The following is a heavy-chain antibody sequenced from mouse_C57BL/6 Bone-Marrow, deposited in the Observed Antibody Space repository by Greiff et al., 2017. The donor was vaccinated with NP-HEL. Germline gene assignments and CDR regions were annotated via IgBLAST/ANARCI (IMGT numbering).Heavy chain of an antibody. CDR3: TKVGLTCN. Sequence: EVQRVESGAELVRPGATVKLSCTASGFNIKDDYMHWVKQRPEQGLEWIGWIDPENGDTEYASKFQGKATITADTSSNTAYLQLSSLTSEDTAVYYCTKVGLTCNWGQGTTLTVSS. D-gene: IGHD2-4*01. V-gene: IGHV14-4*01. J-gene: IGHJ2*01. CDR2: IDPENGDT. CDR1: GFNIKDDY.